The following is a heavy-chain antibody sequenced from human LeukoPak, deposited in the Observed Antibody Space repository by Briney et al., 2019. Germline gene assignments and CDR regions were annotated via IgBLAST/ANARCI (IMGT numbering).Heavy chain of an antibody. V-gene: IGHV1-46*01. CDR3: ARENDYGNNWFDP. CDR2: INPSGDST. CDR1: GYTLTQLV. Sequence: GASVKVSCEVSGYTLTQLVMHWVRQAPGQGLEWMGIINPSGDSTTYAQKFQGRVTMTRDTSTRTVYMELSSLRSDDTAVYYCARENDYGNNWFDPWGQGTLVTVSS. D-gene: IGHD4-17*01. J-gene: IGHJ5*02.